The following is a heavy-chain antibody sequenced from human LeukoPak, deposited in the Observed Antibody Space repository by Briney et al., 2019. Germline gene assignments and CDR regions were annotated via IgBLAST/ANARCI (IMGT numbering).Heavy chain of an antibody. V-gene: IGHV3-21*01. CDR2: ITSSSSYT. CDR1: GFTFSSYE. J-gene: IGHJ6*03. Sequence: GGSPRLSCAASGFTFSSYEMNWVRQAPGKGLEWISAITSSSSYTFYADSVKGRFTISRDNAQNSLYLQMNSLRVEDTAIYYCARDPYNGAYSEGYYYYYMDVWGKGTTVTVSS. CDR3: ARDPYNGAYSEGYYYYYMDV. D-gene: IGHD1-1*01.